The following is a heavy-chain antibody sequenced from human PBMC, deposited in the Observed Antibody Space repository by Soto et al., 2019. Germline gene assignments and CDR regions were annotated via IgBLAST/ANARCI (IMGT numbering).Heavy chain of an antibody. Sequence: VKVSCKASGYTFTSYAMHWVRQAPGQRLEWMGVINPSIGSTNYAQKFQGRVIMTRDTSTSTVYMELSTLRSDDTAVYYCARLYSGSRLDYWGQGTLVTVSS. CDR2: INPSIGST. D-gene: IGHD1-26*01. CDR3: ARLYSGSRLDY. CDR1: GYTFTSYA. V-gene: IGHV1-46*01. J-gene: IGHJ4*02.